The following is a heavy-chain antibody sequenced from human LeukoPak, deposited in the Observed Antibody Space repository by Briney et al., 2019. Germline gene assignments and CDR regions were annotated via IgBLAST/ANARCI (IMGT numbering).Heavy chain of an antibody. V-gene: IGHV4-34*01. CDR3: ARAPRTGAWDMITFGGVIVHGDAFDF. CDR2: INHSGST. D-gene: IGHD3-16*02. CDR1: GGSFSGYY. Sequence: SETLSLTCAVYGGSFSGYYWSWIRQPPGKGLEWIGEINHSGSTYYNPSLKSRVTVSVDMSKNQFSLQLSSVTAADTAVYYCARAPRTGAWDMITFGGVIVHGDAFDFWGQGTMVTVSS. J-gene: IGHJ3*01.